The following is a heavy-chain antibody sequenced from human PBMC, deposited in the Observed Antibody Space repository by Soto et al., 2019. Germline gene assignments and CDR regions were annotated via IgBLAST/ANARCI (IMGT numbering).Heavy chain of an antibody. V-gene: IGHV3-49*03. CDR1: GFTFADYT. D-gene: IGHD5-12*01. CDR2: VRNKAYGGTT. Sequence: EVQLVESGGGLVQPGRSLRLSCTTSGFTFADYTLSWFRQAPGKGLEWLGFVRNKAYGGTTEYAASVKGRFSISRDDSKSIAYLQMNSLKTEDTAVYYCTRDGRYSGYPPPAFWGQGTLVIVSS. CDR3: TRDGRYSGYPPPAF. J-gene: IGHJ4*02.